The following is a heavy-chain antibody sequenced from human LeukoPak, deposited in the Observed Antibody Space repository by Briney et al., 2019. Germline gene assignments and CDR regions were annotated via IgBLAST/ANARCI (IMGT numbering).Heavy chain of an antibody. Sequence: ASVKVSCKASGGTFSNYAISWVRQAPGQGLGWMGGIIPIFGTANYAQKFRGRVTITADKSTRTAYMELSSLRSEDTAVYYCARVSSSWYQDWYFDLWGRGTLVTVSS. CDR3: ARVSSSWYQDWYFDL. CDR1: GGTFSNYA. D-gene: IGHD6-13*01. CDR2: IIPIFGTA. V-gene: IGHV1-69*06. J-gene: IGHJ2*01.